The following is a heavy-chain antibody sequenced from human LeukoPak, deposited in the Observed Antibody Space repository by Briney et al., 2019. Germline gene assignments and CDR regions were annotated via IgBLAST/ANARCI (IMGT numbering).Heavy chain of an antibody. D-gene: IGHD3-10*01. CDR2: INHSGST. CDR1: GGSSSGYY. Sequence: SETLSLTCAVYGGSSSGYYWSWIRQPPGKGLEWIGEINHSGSTNQNPSLKSRVTISIDTSKNQFSLKLSSVTAADTAVYYCARQSGRFRNYYYYMDVWGKGTTVTVSS. CDR3: ARQSGRFRNYYYYMDV. V-gene: IGHV4-34*01. J-gene: IGHJ6*03.